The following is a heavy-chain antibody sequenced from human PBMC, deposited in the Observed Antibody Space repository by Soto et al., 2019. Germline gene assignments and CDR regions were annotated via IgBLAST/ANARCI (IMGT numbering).Heavy chain of an antibody. V-gene: IGHV4-39*07. CDR1: DDSINSDKYY. CDR3: AREGCSGGSCYSKNWFDP. D-gene: IGHD2-15*01. CDR2: IYYRGNA. J-gene: IGHJ5*02. Sequence: SETLSLTCSVSDDSINSDKYYWGWIRQPPGKGLEWIGSIYYRGNAYYNPSLQTRVTISLDTSKNQFSLKLSSVTAADTAVYYCAREGCSGGSCYSKNWFDPWGQGTLVTVSS.